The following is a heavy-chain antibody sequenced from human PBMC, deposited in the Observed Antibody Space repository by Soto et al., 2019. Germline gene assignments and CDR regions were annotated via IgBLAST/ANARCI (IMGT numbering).Heavy chain of an antibody. J-gene: IGHJ6*02. CDR3: ASGAGYSYGPHGDYYYYGMDV. CDR2: IIPIFGTA. CDR1: GGTFSSYA. Sequence: QVQLVQSGAEVKKPGSSVNVSCKASGGTFSSYAISWVRQAPGQGLEWMGGIIPIFGTANYAQKFQGRVTITADESTSTAYMELSSLRSEDTAVYYCASGAGYSYGPHGDYYYYGMDVWGQGTTVTVSS. V-gene: IGHV1-69*01. D-gene: IGHD5-18*01.